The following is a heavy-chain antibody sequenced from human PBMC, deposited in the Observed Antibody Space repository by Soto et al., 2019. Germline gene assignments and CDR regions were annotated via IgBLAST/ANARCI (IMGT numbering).Heavy chain of an antibody. D-gene: IGHD3-16*01. CDR1: GDSIGSGNKY. V-gene: IGHV4-30-4*02. CDR2: IFSSGTT. CDR3: ARVPSPFDFYYAMDV. J-gene: IGHJ6*02. Sequence: SETLSLTCTVSGDSIGSGNKYWSWVRHAPGEGLEWIGYIFSSGTTYYNPSLKSRLTMSLDTSQNQFSLKLNSVTAADTAVYFCARVPSPFDFYYAMDVWGQGTTVTVSS.